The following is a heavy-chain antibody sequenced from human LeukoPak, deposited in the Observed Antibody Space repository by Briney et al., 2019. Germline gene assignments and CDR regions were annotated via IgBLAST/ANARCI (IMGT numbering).Heavy chain of an antibody. CDR2: INEDGSIT. D-gene: IGHD6-13*01. J-gene: IGHJ4*02. V-gene: IGHV3-74*01. Sequence: GGSLRLSCAVSGFTFRTYWMHWVRQVPGEGLVWVSRINEDGSITNYADSVKGRFSISRDNAKNTLYLQMNSLRAEDTAVYYCAKTRPLDSSSWSHGDYWGQGTLVTVSS. CDR1: GFTFRTYW. CDR3: AKTRPLDSSSWSHGDY.